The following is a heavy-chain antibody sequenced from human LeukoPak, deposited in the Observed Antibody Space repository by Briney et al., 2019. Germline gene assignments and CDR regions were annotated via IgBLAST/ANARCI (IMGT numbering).Heavy chain of an antibody. V-gene: IGHV3-9*01. D-gene: IGHD5-12*01. J-gene: IGHJ4*02. CDR1: GFTFEDYA. CDR3: AKVKVEYSGYDRGPFDY. CDR2: ISWNSGSI. Sequence: GGSLRLSCAASGFTFEDYAMHWVRQAPGKGLEWVSGISWNSGSIGYADSVKGRFAISRDNAKNSLYLQMNSLRPEDTALYYCAKVKVEYSGYDRGPFDYWGQGTLVTVSS.